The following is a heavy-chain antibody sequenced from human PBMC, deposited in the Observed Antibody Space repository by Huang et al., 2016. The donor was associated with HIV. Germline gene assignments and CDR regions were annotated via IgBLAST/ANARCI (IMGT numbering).Heavy chain of an antibody. D-gene: IGHD3-22*01. Sequence: QVQLEQWGAGLLKASETLSLTCAVYGGSFSGYYWNWLRQAPGKGLEWGGEINHSGNTKYNPSLKSRVNMSVDTSKSQFSLYLTSLSAADTGTYFCARRYNSRRDYWGRGTLVTVHS. CDR3: ARRYNSRRDY. CDR1: GGSFSGYY. CDR2: INHSGNT. J-gene: IGHJ4*02. V-gene: IGHV4-34*02.